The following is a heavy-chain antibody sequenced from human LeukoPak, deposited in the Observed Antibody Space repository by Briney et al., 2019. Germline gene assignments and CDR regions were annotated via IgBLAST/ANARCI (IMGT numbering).Heavy chain of an antibody. V-gene: IGHV3-23*01. CDR3: ARQYISGQWYFDY. J-gene: IGHJ4*02. CDR1: GFTFSSFA. CDR2: ISGYGDTT. Sequence: GGSLRLSCSASGFTFSSFAMNWVRQAPGKGLEWVSIISGYGDTTYYTDSVRGRFTISRDNSKNTLYLQMNSLRAEDTAIYYCARQYISGQWYFDYWGQGTLVTVSS. D-gene: IGHD5-18*01.